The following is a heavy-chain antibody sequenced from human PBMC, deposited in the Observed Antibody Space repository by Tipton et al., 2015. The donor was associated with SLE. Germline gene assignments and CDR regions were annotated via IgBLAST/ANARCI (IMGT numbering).Heavy chain of an antibody. CDR3: AKTHSSSWYYYYYYGMDV. CDR1: GFTFSSYS. V-gene: IGHV3-48*04. CDR2: ISSSGSTI. J-gene: IGHJ6*02. Sequence: SLRLSCAASGFTFSSYSMNWVRQAPGKGLEWVSYISSSGSTIYYADSVKGRFTISRDNAKNSLYLQMDSLRAEDTAVYYCAKTHSSSWYYYYYYGMDVWGQGTTVTVSS. D-gene: IGHD6-13*01.